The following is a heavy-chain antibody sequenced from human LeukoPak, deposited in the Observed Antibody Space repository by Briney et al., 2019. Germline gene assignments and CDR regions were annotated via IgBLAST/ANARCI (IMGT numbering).Heavy chain of an antibody. CDR2: INPNSGGT. CDR1: GYTFTGYY. CDR3: ARDPKRIIVVVVAATQTRYNWFDP. J-gene: IGHJ5*02. V-gene: IGHV1-2*02. D-gene: IGHD2-15*01. Sequence: GASVKVACKASGYTFTGYYMHWVRQAPGQGPEWMGWINPNSGGTNYAQKFQGRVTMTRDTSISTAYMELSRLRSDDTAVYYCARDPKRIIVVVVAATQTRYNWFDPWGQGTLVTVSS.